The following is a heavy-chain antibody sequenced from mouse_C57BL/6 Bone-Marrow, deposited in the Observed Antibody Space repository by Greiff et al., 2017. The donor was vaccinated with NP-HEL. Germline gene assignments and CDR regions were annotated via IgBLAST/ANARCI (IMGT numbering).Heavy chain of an antibody. D-gene: IGHD4-1*01. CDR3: ARPNWARAMDY. CDR1: GFTFSDYY. J-gene: IGHJ4*01. V-gene: IGHV5-12*01. CDR2: ISNGGGST. Sequence: DVQLVESGGGLVQPGGSLKLSCAASGFTFSDYYMYWVRQTPEKRLEWVAYISNGGGSTYYPDTVKGRFTISRDNAKNTLYLQMSRLKSEDTAMYYCARPNWARAMDYWGQGTSVTVSS.